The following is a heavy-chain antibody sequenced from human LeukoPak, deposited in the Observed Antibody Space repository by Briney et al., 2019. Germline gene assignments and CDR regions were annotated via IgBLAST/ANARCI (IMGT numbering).Heavy chain of an antibody. CDR2: IKHDGSEK. CDR3: ARALDSLYSSGWPSAGY. D-gene: IGHD6-19*01. Sequence: PGGSLRLSCTASGFTFSSYWMNWVRQAPGKGLEWVANIKHDGSEKYHVDSVKGRFTISRDNAKNFLYLQMNSLRAEDTAVYYCARALDSLYSSGWPSAGYWGQGTLVTVSS. V-gene: IGHV3-7*01. J-gene: IGHJ4*02. CDR1: GFTFSSYW.